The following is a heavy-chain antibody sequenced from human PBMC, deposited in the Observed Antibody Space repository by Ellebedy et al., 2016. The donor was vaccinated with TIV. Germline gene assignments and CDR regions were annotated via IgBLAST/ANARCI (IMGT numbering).Heavy chain of an antibody. Sequence: GESLKISXAASGFTFSSYAMHWVRQAPGKGLEWVAVISYDGSNKYYADSVKGRFTISRDNSKNTLYLQMNSLRAEDTAVYYCARSDLWFGEIFVDYWGQGTLVTVSS. V-gene: IGHV3-30*04. J-gene: IGHJ4*02. CDR3: ARSDLWFGEIFVDY. CDR2: ISYDGSNK. D-gene: IGHD3-10*01. CDR1: GFTFSSYA.